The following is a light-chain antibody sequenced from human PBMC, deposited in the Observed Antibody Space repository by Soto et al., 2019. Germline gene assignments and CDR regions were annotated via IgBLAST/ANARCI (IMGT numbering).Light chain of an antibody. Sequence: DIQMTQSPSSLSASAGDRVIITCQASQDIRNHLNWYQQKPGKAPKLLIYDVSNLATGVPPKFSGGGSGTDFTLTISSLQPEGIATYYCQHYDDLVTFGGGTKVEIK. J-gene: IGKJ4*01. CDR2: DVS. CDR3: QHYDDLVT. CDR1: QDIRNH. V-gene: IGKV1-33*01.